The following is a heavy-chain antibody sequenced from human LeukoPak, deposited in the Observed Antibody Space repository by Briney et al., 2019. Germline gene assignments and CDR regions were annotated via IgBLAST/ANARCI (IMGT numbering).Heavy chain of an antibody. CDR1: GFTVSSYS. J-gene: IGHJ4*02. CDR3: ARETETLRLGIDH. D-gene: IGHD1-14*01. CDR2: ISFGGNTK. Sequence: PGGSLRLSCAASGFTVSSYSMHWVRRAPGKGLEWVAVISFGGNTKYHADSVKGRFTISRDNSRDTLYLQLNNLESEDTAVYYCARETETLRLGIDHWGQGVLVTVSS. V-gene: IGHV3-30-3*01.